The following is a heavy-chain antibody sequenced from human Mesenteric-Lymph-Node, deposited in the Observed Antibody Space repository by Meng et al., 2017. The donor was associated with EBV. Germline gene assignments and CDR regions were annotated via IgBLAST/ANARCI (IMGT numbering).Heavy chain of an antibody. J-gene: IGHJ4*02. CDR3: ARSNLLDS. Sequence: HVELQDSTPALMMPSKTLSPTFTVYSHSISSGIHYWNWTSQLPWNGLVYFGYLSYTGTSSHNPSLKSRVTISLDASQNHFSLKLTSVTAAYTAVYYCARSNLLDSWGQGTLVTVSS. CDR1: SHSISSGIHY. CDR2: LSYTGTS. D-gene: IGHD4-11*01. V-gene: IGHV4-30-4*01.